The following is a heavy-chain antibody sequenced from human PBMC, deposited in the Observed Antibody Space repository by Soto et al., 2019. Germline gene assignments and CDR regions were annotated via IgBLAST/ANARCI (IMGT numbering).Heavy chain of an antibody. Sequence: PGGSLRLSCAASGFTFSSYGMHWVRQAPGKGLEWVAVIWYDGSNKYYADSVKGRFTISRDNSKNTLYLQMNSLRAEDTAVYYCARESRSWYGSIWDYWGQGTLVTVSS. CDR3: ARESRSWYGSIWDY. D-gene: IGHD6-13*01. CDR2: IWYDGSNK. J-gene: IGHJ4*02. V-gene: IGHV3-33*01. CDR1: GFTFSSYG.